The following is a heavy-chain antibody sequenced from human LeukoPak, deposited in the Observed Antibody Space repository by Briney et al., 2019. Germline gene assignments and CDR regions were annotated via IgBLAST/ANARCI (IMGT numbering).Heavy chain of an antibody. CDR2: INHSGST. Sequence: SETLSLTCAVYGGPFSGYYWSWIRQPPGKGLEWIGEINHSGSTNYNPSLKSRVTISVDTSKNQFSLKLSSVTAADTAVYYCARGQPRWFGELSTINAFDIWGQGTMVTVSS. D-gene: IGHD3-10*01. V-gene: IGHV4-34*01. J-gene: IGHJ3*02. CDR3: ARGQPRWFGELSTINAFDI. CDR1: GGPFSGYY.